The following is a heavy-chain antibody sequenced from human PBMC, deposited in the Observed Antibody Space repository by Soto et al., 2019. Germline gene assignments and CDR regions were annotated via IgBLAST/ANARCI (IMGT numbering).Heavy chain of an antibody. Sequence: QVHLVESGGGFVEPGGSLRLSCAVSGLTFSDHYMTWIRQAPGKGLEWVAKISGSGTTMYYVDSVKGRFTVSRDNAKNSLYLEMSSLRVEDTAVYYCACDRYYYASDLWGQGTPVTVSS. CDR3: ACDRYYYASDL. J-gene: IGHJ4*02. CDR2: ISGSGTTM. D-gene: IGHD3-10*01. CDR1: GLTFSDHY. V-gene: IGHV3-11*01.